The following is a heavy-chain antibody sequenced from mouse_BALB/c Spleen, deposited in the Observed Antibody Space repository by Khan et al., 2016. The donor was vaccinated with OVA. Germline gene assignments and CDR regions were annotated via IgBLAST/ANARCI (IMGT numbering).Heavy chain of an antibody. D-gene: IGHD2-3*01. Sequence: VQLVESGAELVKPGASVKLSCKASGYTFSSYYMYWVKQRPGQGLEWIGEINPNNGGTNFNEKFKRKATLTVDKSSSTAYVQLSSLTSEDSAVYYCTRSGDGSFAYWGQGTLVTVSA. CDR1: GYTFSSYY. V-gene: IGHV1S81*02. CDR3: TRSGDGSFAY. CDR2: INPNNGGT. J-gene: IGHJ3*01.